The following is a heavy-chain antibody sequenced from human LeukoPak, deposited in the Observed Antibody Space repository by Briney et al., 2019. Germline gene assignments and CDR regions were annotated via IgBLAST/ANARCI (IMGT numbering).Heavy chain of an antibody. CDR2: IHTSGST. D-gene: IGHD3-22*01. CDR1: GGSISGGNYY. CDR3: ARDFYYYDTSGYYPPFEY. J-gene: IGHJ4*02. V-gene: IGHV4-61*02. Sequence: PSQTLSLTRTVSGGSISGGNYYWSWIRQPAGKGLEWIGRIHTSGSTKYNPSLKSRVTLSVDNSKNQFSLKLSSVTAADTAVYYCARDFYYYDTSGYYPPFEYWGQGTLVTVSS.